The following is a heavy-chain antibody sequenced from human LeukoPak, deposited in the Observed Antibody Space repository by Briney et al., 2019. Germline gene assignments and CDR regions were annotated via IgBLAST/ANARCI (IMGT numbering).Heavy chain of an antibody. Sequence: GGSLRLSCAASGITFINHAMDWVRQAPGKGLEWVAVISYDGSNTYYADSVKGRFTISRDNSKSTLYLQMNSLRVEDTAVYYCARNPGVGSSWYRLHYWGQGTLVTVSS. D-gene: IGHD6-13*01. CDR3: ARNPGVGSSWYRLHY. J-gene: IGHJ4*02. V-gene: IGHV3-30-3*01. CDR2: ISYDGSNT. CDR1: GITFINHA.